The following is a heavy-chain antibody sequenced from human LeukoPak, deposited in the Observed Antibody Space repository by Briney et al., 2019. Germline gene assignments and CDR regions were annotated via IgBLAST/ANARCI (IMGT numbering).Heavy chain of an antibody. J-gene: IGHJ3*02. D-gene: IGHD1/OR15-1a*01. CDR3: ARDKGASHWDIEPFDI. Sequence: KPSETLSLTCTVSGGSISNYHWTWIRQPAGKGLEWIGRIYPSGSTNRNPSLKSRVTILVDESKNQFSLRLSSVTAADTAVYYCARDKGASHWDIEPFDIWGQGTTVTVSS. CDR1: GGSISNYH. V-gene: IGHV4-4*07. CDR2: IYPSGST.